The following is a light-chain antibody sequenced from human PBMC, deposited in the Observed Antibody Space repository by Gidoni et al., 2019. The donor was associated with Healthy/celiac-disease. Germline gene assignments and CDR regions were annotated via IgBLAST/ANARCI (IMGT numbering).Light chain of an antibody. Sequence: EIVLTQSPGTLSLSPGERATLSCRASQSVSSSYLAWYQQKPGQAPRLLIYGASSRATGIPDRFSGSGSGTDFTLTISRLEPEDFAVYYCQQYGSSPLSFAQXTRLEIK. J-gene: IGKJ5*01. CDR1: QSVSSSY. CDR3: QQYGSSPLS. V-gene: IGKV3-20*01. CDR2: GAS.